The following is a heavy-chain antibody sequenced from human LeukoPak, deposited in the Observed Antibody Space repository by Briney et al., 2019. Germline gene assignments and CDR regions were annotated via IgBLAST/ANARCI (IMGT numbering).Heavy chain of an antibody. J-gene: IGHJ1*01. V-gene: IGHV4-4*02. CDR3: ARKGYSDYEGYFQH. D-gene: IGHD4-11*01. Sequence: SETLSLTCVVSGGSISSGYWWSWVRQPPGKGLEWIGEIYHSGSTNYNPSLKSRVSISVDNSRNQFSLRLSSVTAADTAVYYCARKGYSDYEGYFQHWGQGTLVTVSS. CDR1: GGSISSGYW. CDR2: IYHSGST.